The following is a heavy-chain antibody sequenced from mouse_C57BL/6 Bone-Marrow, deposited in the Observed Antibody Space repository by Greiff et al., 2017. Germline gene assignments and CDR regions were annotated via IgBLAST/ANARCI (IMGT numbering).Heavy chain of an antibody. Sequence: QVQLQQPGAELVKPGASVKLSCKASGYTFTSYWMQWVKQRPGQGLEWIGEIDPSDSYTNYNQKFKGKATLPVDTSSSTAYMQLSSLTSEDSAVYYCARSSLYYYAMDYWGQGTSVTVSS. V-gene: IGHV1-50*01. J-gene: IGHJ4*01. D-gene: IGHD6-1*01. CDR3: ARSSLYYYAMDY. CDR2: IDPSDSYT. CDR1: GYTFTSYW.